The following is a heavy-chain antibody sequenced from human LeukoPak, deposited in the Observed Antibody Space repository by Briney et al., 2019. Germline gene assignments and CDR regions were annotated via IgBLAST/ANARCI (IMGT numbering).Heavy chain of an antibody. CDR1: GGSFSGYY. CDR3: ARHGWHAWYFDL. J-gene: IGHJ2*01. D-gene: IGHD6-19*01. CDR2: INHSGST. V-gene: IGHV4-34*01. Sequence: KASETLSLTCAVYGGSFSGYYWSWIRQPPGKGLEWIGEINHSGSTNYKTSLKSRVTISIDTSKNQFSLKLSSVTAADTAVYYCARHGWHAWYFDLWGRGTLVTVSS.